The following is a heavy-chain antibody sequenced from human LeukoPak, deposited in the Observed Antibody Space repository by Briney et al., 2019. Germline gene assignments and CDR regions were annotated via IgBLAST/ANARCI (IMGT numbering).Heavy chain of an antibody. J-gene: IGHJ2*01. Sequence: SVKVSCKASGGTFSSYAISWVRQAPGQGLEWMGGIIPIFSTANYAQKFQGRVTITADESTSTAYMELSSLRSEDTAVYYCARDDGDDNWYFDLWGRGTLVTVSS. CDR2: IIPIFSTA. CDR3: ARDDGDDNWYFDL. CDR1: GGTFSSYA. V-gene: IGHV1-69*13. D-gene: IGHD4-17*01.